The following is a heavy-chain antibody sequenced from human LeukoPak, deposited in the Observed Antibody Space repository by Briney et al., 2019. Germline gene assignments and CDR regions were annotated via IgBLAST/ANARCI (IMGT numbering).Heavy chain of an antibody. CDR2: ISWNRNTI. D-gene: IGHD3-16*01. J-gene: IGHJ4*02. V-gene: IGHV3-9*01. CDR3: ARVIPYVCFDY. Sequence: GGSLRLSCAASGFNFNDYAMHWVRQVPGKGLEWVSGISWNRNTIGYADSVRGRFTISRDNAKNSLYLQMNSLRAEDTAVYYCARVIPYVCFDYWGQGTLVTVSS. CDR1: GFNFNDYA.